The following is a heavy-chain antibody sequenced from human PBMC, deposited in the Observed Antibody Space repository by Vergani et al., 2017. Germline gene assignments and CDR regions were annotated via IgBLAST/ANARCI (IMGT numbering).Heavy chain of an antibody. CDR1: GGSFIGYY. CDR2: IDHSGST. Sequence: QVQLQQWGAGLLKPSETLSLTCAVHGGSFIGYYWSWIRQPPGKGLEWIGEIDHSGSTNYNPSLKSRVIISVDTSKNQFSLKFSTLTAADTAVYYCARGRRGLSYFDFWGQGTLVTVSS. D-gene: IGHD4-17*01. J-gene: IGHJ4*02. V-gene: IGHV4-34*01. CDR3: ARGRRGLSYFDF.